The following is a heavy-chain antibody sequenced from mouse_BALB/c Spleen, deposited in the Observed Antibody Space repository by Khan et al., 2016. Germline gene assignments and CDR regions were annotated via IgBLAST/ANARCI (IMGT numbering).Heavy chain of an antibody. V-gene: IGHV5-6*01. J-gene: IGHJ4*01. CDR1: GFTFSSYG. CDR3: AIHVNGNYHYYAMDY. Sequence: EVELVESGGDLVKPGGSLKLSCAASGFTFSSYGMSWVRQTPDKRLEWVATLSSGGSYTYYPDSVKGRFTISRDNAKNTLYLQMSSLKSEDTAMYYCAIHVNGNYHYYAMDYGGQGTSVTVSS. D-gene: IGHD2-1*01. CDR2: LSSGGSYT.